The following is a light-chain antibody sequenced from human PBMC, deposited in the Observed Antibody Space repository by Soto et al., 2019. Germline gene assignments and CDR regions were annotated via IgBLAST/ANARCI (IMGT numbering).Light chain of an antibody. CDR3: ASFRSGTILV. Sequence: QSALTQPASVSGSPGQSVTISCTGPRSDIGDSNFISWYQHSPGKAPILLIYEVNNRPSGVSKRFSGSKAGNTASLTISGLLDEDEADYFCASFRSGTILVFGSGTKVTV. V-gene: IGLV2-14*01. CDR1: RSDIGDSNF. J-gene: IGLJ1*01. CDR2: EVN.